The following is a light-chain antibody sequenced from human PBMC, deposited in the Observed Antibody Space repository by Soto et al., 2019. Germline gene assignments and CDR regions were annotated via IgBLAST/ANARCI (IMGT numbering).Light chain of an antibody. Sequence: DIQMTQSPSTLSASVGDRVTITCRASQSISSWLAWYQQKPGKAPKLLIYKASGLESGVPSRFSGSGSGTEFTLTISSLQPDDFATYYCQQYNGDPWTFGQGTKVESK. CDR2: KAS. CDR1: QSISSW. V-gene: IGKV1-5*03. J-gene: IGKJ1*01. CDR3: QQYNGDPWT.